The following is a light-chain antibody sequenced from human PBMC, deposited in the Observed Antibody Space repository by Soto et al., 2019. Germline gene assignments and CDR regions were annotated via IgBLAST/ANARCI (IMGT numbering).Light chain of an antibody. CDR3: QQYGSSPLFT. CDR2: GAS. Sequence: TQSPSSVSASVGDRVTITCRASQAITRSLAWYQQKPGQAPRLLIYGASSRATGVPDRFTGSGSGTDFTLTISRLEPEDFAVYYCQQYGSSPLFTFGPGTKVDLK. J-gene: IGKJ3*01. CDR1: QAITRS. V-gene: IGKV3-20*01.